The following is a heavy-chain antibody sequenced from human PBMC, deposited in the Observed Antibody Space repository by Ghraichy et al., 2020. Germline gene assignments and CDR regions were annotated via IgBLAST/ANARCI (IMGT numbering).Heavy chain of an antibody. D-gene: IGHD4-17*01. Sequence: ASVKVSCKASGYTFSDYYMHWVRQAPGQGLEWMGWINPNTGATTYAQKFQDWVTMTRDTSISTAYMVLSRLRSDDTAVYYCARDHGYGVLGRLDPWGQGTLVTVSS. J-gene: IGHJ5*02. V-gene: IGHV1-2*04. CDR2: INPNTGAT. CDR1: GYTFSDYY. CDR3: ARDHGYGVLGRLDP.